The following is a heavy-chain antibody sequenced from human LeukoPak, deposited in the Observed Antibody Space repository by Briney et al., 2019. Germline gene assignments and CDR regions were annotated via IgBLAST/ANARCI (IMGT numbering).Heavy chain of an antibody. D-gene: IGHD6-19*01. V-gene: IGHV4-34*01. CDR3: ARGLRQGSAWSWGPKEKSYHCMDV. Sequence: SETLSLTCGVSGGSFSSHYWTWIRQPPGHGLECIGEINPRGSTNYNPSLESRVTVSADTSRNQLSLSLTSVTAADSAVYFCARGLRQGSAWSWGPKEKSYHCMDVWGTGTTVIVSS. CDR2: INPRGST. CDR1: GGSFSSHY. J-gene: IGHJ6*04.